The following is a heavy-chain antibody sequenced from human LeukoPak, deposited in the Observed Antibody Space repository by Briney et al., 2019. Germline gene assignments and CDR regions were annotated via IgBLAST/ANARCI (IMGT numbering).Heavy chain of an antibody. CDR3: ARAGDGYDSSFDY. J-gene: IGHJ4*02. CDR2: ISSSSSYI. V-gene: IGHV3-21*01. Sequence: GGSLRLSCAASGFTFSSYTMNWVRQAPGKGLEWVSSISSSSSYIYYADSMKGRFTISRDNAKNSLYLQMNSLRADDTAVYYCARAGDGYDSSFDYWGQGTLVTVSS. CDR1: GFTFSSYT. D-gene: IGHD5-12*01.